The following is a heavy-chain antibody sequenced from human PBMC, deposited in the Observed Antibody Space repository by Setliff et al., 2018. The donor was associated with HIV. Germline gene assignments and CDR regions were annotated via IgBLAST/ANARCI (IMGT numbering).Heavy chain of an antibody. CDR2: ISSSGTTT. J-gene: IGHJ3*01. D-gene: IGHD1-1*01. V-gene: IGHV3-23*01. CDR1: GFTFGSYA. CDR3: AKDRGMQLSVADRDAFDL. Sequence: GSLRLSCAPSGFTFGSYAMSWVRQAPGKGLEWVSYISSSGTTTYYADSVKGRFTISRDNSKNTLYLQMNRLRAGDSAVYYCAKDRGMQLSVADRDAFDLWGQGTMVTVSS.